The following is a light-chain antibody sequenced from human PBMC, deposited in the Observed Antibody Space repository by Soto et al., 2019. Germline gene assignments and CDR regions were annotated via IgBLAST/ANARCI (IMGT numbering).Light chain of an antibody. CDR1: SSDVGGYDY. Sequence: QSVLTQPASVSGSPGQSIAISCTGTSSDVGGYDYVSWYQQQPDKAPKLMIYEVTKRPSGVSNRFSGSKSGNTASLTISGLQSEDEADYYCSSLTSGSTRVFGTGTKVTV. CDR2: EVT. J-gene: IGLJ1*01. V-gene: IGLV2-14*01. CDR3: SSLTSGSTRV.